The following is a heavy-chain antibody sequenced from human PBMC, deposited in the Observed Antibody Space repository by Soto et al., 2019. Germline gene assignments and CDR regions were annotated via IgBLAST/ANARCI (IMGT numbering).Heavy chain of an antibody. Sequence: ESLRLSCAASGFTFSSDAMSWVRQAPGKGLEWVSAISGSGGSTYYADSVKGRFTISRDNSKNTLYLQMNSLRAEDTAVYYCANSGSSWFGELPPYYFDYWGQGT. CDR2: ISGSGGST. V-gene: IGHV3-23*01. CDR1: GFTFSSDA. CDR3: ANSGSSWFGELPPYYFDY. J-gene: IGHJ4*02. D-gene: IGHD3-10*01.